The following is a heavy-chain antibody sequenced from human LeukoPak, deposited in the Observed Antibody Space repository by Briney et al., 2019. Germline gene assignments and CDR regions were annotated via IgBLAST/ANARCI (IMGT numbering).Heavy chain of an antibody. V-gene: IGHV4-39*07. Sequence: SETLSLTCTVSGGSISSSSYYWGWIRQPPGKGLEWIGSIYYSGSTYYNPSLKSRVTISVDTSKNQFSLKLSSVTAADTAVYYCARDYSSSWYILRSNWFDPWGQGTLVTVSS. CDR1: GGSISSSSYY. CDR2: IYYSGST. CDR3: ARDYSSSWYILRSNWFDP. D-gene: IGHD6-13*01. J-gene: IGHJ5*02.